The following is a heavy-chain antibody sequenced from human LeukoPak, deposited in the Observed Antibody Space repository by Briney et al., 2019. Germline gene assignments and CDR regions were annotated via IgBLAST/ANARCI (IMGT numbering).Heavy chain of an antibody. CDR3: ARMFPAAYPDYYYYMDV. Sequence: PSETLSLTCTVSGGSISSSSYYWGWIRQPPGKGLEWTGSMYYSGSTHYNSSLKSRVTISVDTSKNHFSLKLGSVTAADTAAYYCARMFPAAYPDYYYYMDVWGKGTTVTVSS. CDR1: GGSISSSSYY. J-gene: IGHJ6*03. D-gene: IGHD2-2*01. V-gene: IGHV4-39*07. CDR2: MYYSGST.